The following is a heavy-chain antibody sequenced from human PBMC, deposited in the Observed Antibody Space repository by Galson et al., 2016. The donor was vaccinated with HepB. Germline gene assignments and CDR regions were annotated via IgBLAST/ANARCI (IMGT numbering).Heavy chain of an antibody. CDR3: VRGKALWELPPYYGMNV. CDR2: IGTVGDT. CDR1: GFIFSTYD. V-gene: IGHV3-13*04. J-gene: IGHJ6*02. Sequence: SLRLSCAASGFIFSTYDMHWVRRPTGKGLEWVSAIGTVGDTHYPDSVKGRFTISRENAKTSLYLQMNSLRAGDTAVYYCVRGKALWELPPYYGMNVWGQGTTVIVSS. D-gene: IGHD1-26*01.